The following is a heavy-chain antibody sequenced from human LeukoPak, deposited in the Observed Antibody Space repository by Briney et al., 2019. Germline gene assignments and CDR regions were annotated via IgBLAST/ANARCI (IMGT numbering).Heavy chain of an antibody. J-gene: IGHJ4*02. CDR2: IRYDGSNK. Sequence: GGSLRLSCAASGFTFSSYGMHWVRQAPGKGLGWVAFIRYDGSNKYYADSVKGRFTISRDNSKNTLYLQMNSLRAEDTAVYYCANQKAVAGSRDYWGQGTLVTVSS. V-gene: IGHV3-30*02. CDR1: GFTFSSYG. D-gene: IGHD6-19*01. CDR3: ANQKAVAGSRDY.